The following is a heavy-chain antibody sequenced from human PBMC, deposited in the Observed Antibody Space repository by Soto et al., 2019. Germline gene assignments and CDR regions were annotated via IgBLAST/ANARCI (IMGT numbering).Heavy chain of an antibody. V-gene: IGHV4-39*01. CDR2: IYYSGST. Sequence: PSETLPLTATVSGASISRSIYYWGWIRQPPGKGLEWIGSIYYSGSTYYNPSLNSRVTISVDTSKNQFSLKLSSVTAADTAVYYCARPRARGRGWFDYWGQGTLVTVYS. D-gene: IGHD6-19*01. CDR1: GASISRSIYY. CDR3: ARPRARGRGWFDY. J-gene: IGHJ4*02.